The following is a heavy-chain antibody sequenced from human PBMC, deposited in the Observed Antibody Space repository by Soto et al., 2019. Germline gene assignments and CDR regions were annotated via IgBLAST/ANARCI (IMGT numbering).Heavy chain of an antibody. CDR2: MNPNSGNT. CDR3: ARGLEFNYYNFWSVYYGGPYNMDV. D-gene: IGHD3-3*01. V-gene: IGHV1-8*01. J-gene: IGHJ6*03. Sequence: ASVKVSCKASGYTFTSYDINWVRQATGQGLEWMGWMNPNSGNTGYAQKFQGRVTMTRNTSISTAYMELSSLRSEDTAVYYCARGLEFNYYNFWSVYYGGPYNMDVGGKGTRVPVP. CDR1: GYTFTSYD.